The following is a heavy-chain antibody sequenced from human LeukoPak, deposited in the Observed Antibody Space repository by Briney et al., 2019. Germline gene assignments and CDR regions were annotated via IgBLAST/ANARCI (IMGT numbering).Heavy chain of an antibody. CDR1: GFTFSNAW. D-gene: IGHD3-22*01. CDR2: IKSKTDGGTT. Sequence: GGSLRLSCAASGFTFSNAWMSWVRQAPGKGLEWVGRIKSKTDGGTTDYAAPVKGRFTISRDDSKNTLYLQMDSLKTEDTAVYYCTTELASYYYETRAFDIWGRGTMVTVSS. CDR3: TTELASYYYETRAFDI. J-gene: IGHJ3*02. V-gene: IGHV3-15*01.